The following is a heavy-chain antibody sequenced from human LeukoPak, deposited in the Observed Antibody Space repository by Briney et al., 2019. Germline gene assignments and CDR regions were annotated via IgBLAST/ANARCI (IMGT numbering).Heavy chain of an antibody. Sequence: PGGSLRLSCAASGFTFSSYSMNWVRQAPGKGLEWVSSISSSSSYIYYADSVKGRFTISRDNAKNSLYLQMNSLRAEDTAVYYCCSDRDTMVRDYYYYMEVWGKGTTVTVSS. CDR3: CSDRDTMVRDYYYYMEV. D-gene: IGHD3-10*01. J-gene: IGHJ6*03. CDR2: ISSSSSYI. V-gene: IGHV3-21*01. CDR1: GFTFSSYS.